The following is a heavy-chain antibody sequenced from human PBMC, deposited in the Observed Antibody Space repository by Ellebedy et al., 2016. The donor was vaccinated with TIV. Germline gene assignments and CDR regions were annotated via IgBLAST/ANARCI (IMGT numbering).Heavy chain of an antibody. J-gene: IGHJ4*02. CDR2: ISYDGSTK. Sequence: GESLKISCEVSGFTLNNYPMHWVRQAPGKGLEWVAVISYDGSTKYYADSVKGRFTISRDTSKNTLYLQMHSLRAEDTAVYFCACGFDYWGQGTLVTVSS. CDR1: GFTLNNYP. CDR3: ACGFDY. V-gene: IGHV3-30*01.